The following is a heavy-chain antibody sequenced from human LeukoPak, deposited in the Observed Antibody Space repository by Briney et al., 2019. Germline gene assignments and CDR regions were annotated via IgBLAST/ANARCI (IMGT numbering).Heavy chain of an antibody. CDR1: GFTFSRDS. CDR2: IWYDGSKK. Sequence: GGSLRLSCAASGFTFSRDSMHWVRQAPGKGLEWVAVIWYDGSKKYYADSVKGRFTISRDNSKNTLYLQMNSLRAEDTAVYYCARLSGSFLDYWGQGTLVTVSS. CDR3: ARLSGSFLDY. V-gene: IGHV3-33*01. J-gene: IGHJ4*02. D-gene: IGHD1-26*01.